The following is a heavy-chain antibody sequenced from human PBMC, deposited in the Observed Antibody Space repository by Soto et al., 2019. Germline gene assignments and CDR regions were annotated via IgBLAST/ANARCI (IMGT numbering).Heavy chain of an antibody. J-gene: IGHJ4*02. D-gene: IGHD6-19*01. CDR1: GGSISGSY. CDR2: VYYTGST. V-gene: IGHV4-59*01. CDR3: ARSVAVPGAHIDY. Sequence: SETLSLTCSVSGGSISGSYWSWIRQSPGKGLEWLGYVYYTGSTNYSPSLRSRVSISVDTSKNEFSLRLSSVTAADTAVYFCARSVAVPGAHIDYWGQGAQVTVSS.